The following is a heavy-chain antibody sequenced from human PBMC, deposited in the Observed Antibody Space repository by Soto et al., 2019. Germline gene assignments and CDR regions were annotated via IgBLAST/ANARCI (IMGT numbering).Heavy chain of an antibody. CDR2: ISSSGSTI. D-gene: IGHD3-10*01. V-gene: IGHV3-11*01. CDR3: ARDSTVTYYYGSGSYPTFGAFDI. CDR1: GFPFSDYY. Sequence: GGSLRLSCAASGFPFSDYYMSWIRQATGKGLEWVSYISSSGSTIYYADSVKGRFTISRDNAKNSLYLQMNSLRAEDTAVYYCARDSTVTYYYGSGSYPTFGAFDIWGQGTMVTVSS. J-gene: IGHJ3*02.